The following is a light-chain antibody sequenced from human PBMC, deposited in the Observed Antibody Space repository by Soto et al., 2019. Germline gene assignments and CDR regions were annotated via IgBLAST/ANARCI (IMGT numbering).Light chain of an antibody. CDR1: SSDVGSYKF. CDR2: EDS. J-gene: IGLJ1*01. V-gene: IGLV2-23*02. CDR3: CSYAGTTNV. Sequence: SVLTQPASVSESPGQSIAISFTGTSSDVGSYKFVSWYQHHPGKAPKLMIYEDSKRPSGVSDRFSGSKSGNTASLTISGLQADDEADYYCCSYAGTTNVFGTGTRSPS.